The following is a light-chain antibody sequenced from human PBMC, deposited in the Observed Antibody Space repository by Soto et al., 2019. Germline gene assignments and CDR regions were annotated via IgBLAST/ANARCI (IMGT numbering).Light chain of an antibody. Sequence: EIVMTQSPATLSVSPGDRATLSCMASQSVSSNLAWYQQKPGQAPRLLIYGASTRATGIPARFSDSESGTEFTLTISSLQSEDFAVYFCQQYNNWPPFTFGQGTKLEIK. CDR3: QQYNNWPPFT. CDR1: QSVSSN. V-gene: IGKV3-15*01. CDR2: GAS. J-gene: IGKJ2*01.